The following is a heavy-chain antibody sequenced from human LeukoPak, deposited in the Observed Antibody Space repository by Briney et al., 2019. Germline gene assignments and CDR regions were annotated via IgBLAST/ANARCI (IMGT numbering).Heavy chain of an antibody. CDR3: ARGARRGYSNWFDP. V-gene: IGHV1-2*02. Sequence: ASVKVSCKASGYTFTGYYMHWVRPAPGQGLEWMGWINPNSGGTNYAQKFQGRVTMTRDTSISTAYMELSRLRSDDTAVYYCARGARRGYSNWFDPWGQGTLVTVSS. CDR2: INPNSGGT. D-gene: IGHD5-18*01. CDR1: GYTFTGYY. J-gene: IGHJ5*02.